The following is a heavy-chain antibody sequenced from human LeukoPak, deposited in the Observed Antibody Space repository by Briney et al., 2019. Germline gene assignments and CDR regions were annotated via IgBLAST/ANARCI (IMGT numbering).Heavy chain of an antibody. J-gene: IGHJ4*02. CDR3: VKERDRGIEVADDFDY. Sequence: GGSLRLSCEASGFTFSMYSMAWVRQAPGKGLEWVSVINDRGGYIQAADSVKGRFTISRDNSQNTLFLQMNSLRDEDTAVYYCVKERDRGIEVADDFDYWGQGTLVTVSS. CDR2: INDRGGYI. CDR1: GFTFSMYS. V-gene: IGHV3-23*01. D-gene: IGHD6-19*01.